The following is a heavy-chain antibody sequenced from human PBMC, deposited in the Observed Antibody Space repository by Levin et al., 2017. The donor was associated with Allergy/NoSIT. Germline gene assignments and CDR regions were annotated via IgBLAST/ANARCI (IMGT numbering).Heavy chain of an antibody. CDR3: ARIPDYYDSSGYFDI. D-gene: IGHD3-22*01. CDR1: GFTFSSFS. Sequence: SCAASGFTFSSFSMNWVRQAPGKGLEWVSYISSTSSTIYYAASVKGRFTISRDNAKNSLYLQMNSLRAEDTAVYYCARIPDYYDSSGYFDIWGQGTMVTVSS. CDR2: ISSTSSTI. J-gene: IGHJ3*02. V-gene: IGHV3-48*01.